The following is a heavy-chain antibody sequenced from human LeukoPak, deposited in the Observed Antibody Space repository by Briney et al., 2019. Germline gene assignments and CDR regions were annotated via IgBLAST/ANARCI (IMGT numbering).Heavy chain of an antibody. CDR1: GFTFSSYA. D-gene: IGHD6-13*01. CDR3: AKDRGHSSWYVNLLDY. Sequence: VQPGGSLRLSCAASGFTFSSYAMSWVRQAPGKGLEWVSAISGGGGSTYYADSVKGRFTISRDNSKNTLYLQMNSLRAEDTAVYYCAKDRGHSSWYVNLLDYWGQGTLVTVSS. V-gene: IGHV3-23*01. CDR2: ISGGGGST. J-gene: IGHJ4*02.